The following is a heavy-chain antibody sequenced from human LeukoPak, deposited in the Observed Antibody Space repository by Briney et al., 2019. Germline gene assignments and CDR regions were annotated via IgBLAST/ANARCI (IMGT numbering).Heavy chain of an antibody. CDR3: ARDALHSRPFDY. V-gene: IGHV1-69*13. J-gene: IGHJ4*02. CDR2: IIPIFGTA. Sequence: GASVKVSCKASGGTFSSYAISSVRQAPGQGLEWMGGIIPIFGTANYAQKFQGRVTITADESTSTAYMELSSRRSEDTAVYYCARDALHSRPFDYWGQGTLVTVSS. CDR1: GGTFSSYA.